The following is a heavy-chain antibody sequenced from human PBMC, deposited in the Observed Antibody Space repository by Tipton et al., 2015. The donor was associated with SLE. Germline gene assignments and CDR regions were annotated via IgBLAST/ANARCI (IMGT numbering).Heavy chain of an antibody. Sequence: SLRLSCAASGFTLSSYWMTWVRQAPGKGLEWVANIKQDGSEKYYVDSVKGRFTISRDNAKNSLYLQMNSLRAEDTAVYYCARDQMFAVAGYYYYYYGMDVWGQGTTVTVSS. D-gene: IGHD6-19*01. CDR1: GFTLSSYW. CDR2: IKQDGSEK. J-gene: IGHJ6*02. V-gene: IGHV3-7*03. CDR3: ARDQMFAVAGYYYYYYGMDV.